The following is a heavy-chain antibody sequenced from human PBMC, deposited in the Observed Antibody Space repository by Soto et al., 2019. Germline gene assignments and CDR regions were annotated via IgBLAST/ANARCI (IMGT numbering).Heavy chain of an antibody. J-gene: IGHJ1*01. Sequence: VEVSCKASWYSFTKSGFSGVRQGPGQGHEWVGWVSVKNSYRYYAQKLQARVTMTTDTSTSTDFMALRSLRSDDTAVYYCARDLGVSDEDVQYWG. V-gene: IGHV1-18*01. CDR3: ARDLGVSDEDVQY. CDR2: VSVKNSYR. CDR1: WYSFTKSG. D-gene: IGHD2-21*02.